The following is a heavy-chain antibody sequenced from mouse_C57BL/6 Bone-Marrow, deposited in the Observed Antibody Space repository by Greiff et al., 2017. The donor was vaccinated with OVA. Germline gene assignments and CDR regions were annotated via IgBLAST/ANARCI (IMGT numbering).Heavy chain of an antibody. CDR2: IWTGGGT. CDR3: ARNREWLLHYFDY. CDR1: GFSLTRYA. D-gene: IGHD2-3*01. J-gene: IGHJ2*01. V-gene: IGHV2-9-1*01. Sequence: VQLVESGPGLVAPSQSLSITCTVSGFSLTRYAISWVRQPPGKGLEWLGVIWTGGGTNYNSALKSRLSISKDNSKSQVFLKMNSLQTDDTARYYCARNREWLLHYFDYWGQGTTLTVSS.